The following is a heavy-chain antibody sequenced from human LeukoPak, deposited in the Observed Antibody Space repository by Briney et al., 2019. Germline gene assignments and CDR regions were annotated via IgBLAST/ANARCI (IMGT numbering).Heavy chain of an antibody. CDR3: AREPMGVTVHFDH. Sequence: ASVKVSCKASGYIFTTYYLNWVRQAPGQGLEGMGMINPSVGSAKFAQRFQGRVTMIMDRSTSTVYMDLNSLRSDDTAVYYCAREPMGVTVHFDHWGEGTRVTVSS. D-gene: IGHD3-16*02. CDR1: GYIFTTYY. CDR2: INPSVGSA. V-gene: IGHV1-46*01. J-gene: IGHJ4*02.